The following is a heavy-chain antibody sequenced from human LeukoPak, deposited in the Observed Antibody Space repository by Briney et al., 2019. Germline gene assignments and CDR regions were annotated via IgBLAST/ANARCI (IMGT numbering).Heavy chain of an antibody. CDR2: MNPNSGNT. Sequence: GASVKVSCKASGYTFTSYDINWVRQATGQGLEWMGWMNPNSGNTGYAQKFQGRVTITRKTSISTAYMELSSLRSEDTAVYYCARGLAIRYYYYYMDVWGKGTTVTVSS. J-gene: IGHJ6*03. V-gene: IGHV1-8*03. D-gene: IGHD4-17*01. CDR3: ARGLAIRYYYYYMDV. CDR1: GYTFTSYD.